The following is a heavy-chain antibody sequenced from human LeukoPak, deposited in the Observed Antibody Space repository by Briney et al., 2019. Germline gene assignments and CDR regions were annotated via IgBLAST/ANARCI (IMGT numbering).Heavy chain of an antibody. CDR3: AREDRYCSGGSCYS. D-gene: IGHD2-15*01. J-gene: IGHJ4*02. CDR2: INHGGST. CDR1: GESFSGFY. V-gene: IGHV4-34*01. Sequence: SETLSLTCAVYGESFSGFYWSWIRQSPGKGLEWIGEINHGGSTNYNPSLKTRVTISVDTSKNQFSLKLRSVTAADTAVYYCAREDRYCSGGSCYSWGRGTLVTVSS.